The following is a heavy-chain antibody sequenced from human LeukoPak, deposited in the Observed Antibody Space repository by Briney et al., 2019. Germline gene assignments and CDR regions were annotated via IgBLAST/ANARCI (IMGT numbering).Heavy chain of an antibody. D-gene: IGHD2/OR15-2a*01. V-gene: IGHV6-1*01. Sequence: SQTLSLTRAISGDSVPDNSAVAWNWLRQSPSRGLEWLGRTYYWSKWNNDYAVSVKSRITINPDTSKNQFSLHLHSVTPEDTAVYYCARGRNSGFDYWGQGTLVTVSS. CDR1: GDSVPDNSAVA. CDR2: TYYWSKWNN. J-gene: IGHJ4*02. CDR3: ARGRNSGFDY.